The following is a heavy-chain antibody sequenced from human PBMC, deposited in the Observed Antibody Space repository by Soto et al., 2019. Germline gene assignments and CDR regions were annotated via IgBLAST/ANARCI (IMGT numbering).Heavy chain of an antibody. J-gene: IGHJ5*02. CDR1: GFTFSSYA. CDR2: ISGSGGST. CDR3: AKDLGATVNWFDP. D-gene: IGHD4-4*01. V-gene: IGHV3-23*01. Sequence: GGSLRLSCAASGFTFSSYAMSWVRQAPGKGLEWVSAISGSGGSTYYAYSVKGRFTISRDNSKNTLYLQMNSLRAEDTAVYSCAKDLGATVNWFDPWGQGTLVTVSS.